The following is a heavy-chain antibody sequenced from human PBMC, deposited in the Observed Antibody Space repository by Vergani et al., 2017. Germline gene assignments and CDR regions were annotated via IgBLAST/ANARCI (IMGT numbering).Heavy chain of an antibody. CDR2: ISGQNFRT. D-gene: IGHD2-21*01. CDR1: GFTFTAHG. CDR3: AKGRGMTLTAVWWGVDY. J-gene: IGHJ4*02. Sequence: EVQLLESGGGSAQPGESLRLSCVASGFTFTAHGLNWVRQAPGTGLEWVAGISGQNFRTHCADSVKGRFTISRDDSKNTVYLQINSLRAEDTATYFCAKGRGMTLTAVWWGVDYWGPGTVVLVSS. V-gene: IGHV3-23*01.